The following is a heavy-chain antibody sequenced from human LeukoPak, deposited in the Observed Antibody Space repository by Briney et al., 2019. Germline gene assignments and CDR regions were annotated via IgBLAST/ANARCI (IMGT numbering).Heavy chain of an antibody. D-gene: IGHD1-26*01. CDR2: ISGSGGST. Sequence: GGSLRLSCAASGFTFSSYAMSWVRQAPGKGLEWVSAISGSGGSTYYADSVKGRFTISRDNSKNTLYLQMNSLRAEGTAVYYCAKVVGLVGATREFDPWGQGTLVTVSS. J-gene: IGHJ5*02. CDR1: GFTFSSYA. V-gene: IGHV3-23*01. CDR3: AKVVGLVGATREFDP.